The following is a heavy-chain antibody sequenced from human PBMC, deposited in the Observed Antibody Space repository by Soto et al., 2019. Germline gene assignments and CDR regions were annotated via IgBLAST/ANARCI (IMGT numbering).Heavy chain of an antibody. J-gene: IGHJ4*02. Sequence: PGESRRLAGVAWGITFVRRAMSWVSQTPGEGVEGVSTFTDTGGDTKYSDPVRRRFTMSRDKSKQTLYLQMNNLRVEDSALYYCARGATDSSPESRILDFWGQGT. D-gene: IGHD3-3*01. V-gene: IGHV3-23*01. CDR3: ARGATDSSPESRILDF. CDR2: FTDTGGDT. CDR1: GITFVRRA.